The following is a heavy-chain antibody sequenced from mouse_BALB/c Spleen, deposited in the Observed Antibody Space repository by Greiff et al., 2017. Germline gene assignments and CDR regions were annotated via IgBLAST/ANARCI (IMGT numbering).Heavy chain of an antibody. CDR3: ASQISSLTVFAY. CDR2: ISSGSSTI. Sequence: EVQGVESGGGLVQPGGSRKLSCAASGFTFSSFGMHWVRQAPEKGLEWVAYISSGSSTIYYADTVKGRFTISRDNPKNTLFLQMTSLRSEDTAMYYCASQISSLTVFAYWGQGTLVTVSA. D-gene: IGHD4-1*01. CDR1: GFTFSSFG. J-gene: IGHJ3*01. V-gene: IGHV5-17*02.